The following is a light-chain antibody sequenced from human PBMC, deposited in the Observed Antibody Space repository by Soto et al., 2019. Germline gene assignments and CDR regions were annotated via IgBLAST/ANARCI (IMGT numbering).Light chain of an antibody. J-gene: IGLJ1*01. CDR1: SSDVVGYNY. CDR2: DVS. Sequence: QSVLTQPASVSGSPGQSITISCTGTSSDVVGYNYVSWYQQHPGKAPKFMIYDVSNQPSGVSNRFSGSKSGNTASLTISGLQAEDEADYYCCSYTTSNARQIVFGTGTKVTVL. V-gene: IGLV2-14*01. CDR3: CSYTTSNARQIV.